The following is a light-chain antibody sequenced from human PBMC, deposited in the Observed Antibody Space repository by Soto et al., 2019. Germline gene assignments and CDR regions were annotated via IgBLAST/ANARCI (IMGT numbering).Light chain of an antibody. CDR2: RNN. CDR3: AAWDDSLSGPV. Sequence: VLTQPPSASGTPGQRGTISCSGSSSNIGSKYVYWYQQLPGTAPKLLIYRNNQRPSGVPDRFSGSKSGTSASLAISGLRSEDEADYYCAAWDDSLSGPVFGTGTKVTVL. V-gene: IGLV1-47*01. J-gene: IGLJ1*01. CDR1: SSNIGSKY.